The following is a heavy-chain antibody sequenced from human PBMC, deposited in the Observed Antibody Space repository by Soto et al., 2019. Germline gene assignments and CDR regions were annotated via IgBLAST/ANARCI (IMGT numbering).Heavy chain of an antibody. CDR3: ARAAVAAGGPFDK. D-gene: IGHD2-15*01. CDR1: GGSFSGFF. CDR2: VNQGGST. Sequence: SETLSLTCAVSGGSFSGFFWGWIRQPPGKGLEWIGEVNQGGSTNYNPSLKSRVTISSDTSKNHFSLTLRSVTAADTAVYYCARAAVAAGGPFDKWGQGALVTVSS. V-gene: IGHV4-34*01. J-gene: IGHJ4*02.